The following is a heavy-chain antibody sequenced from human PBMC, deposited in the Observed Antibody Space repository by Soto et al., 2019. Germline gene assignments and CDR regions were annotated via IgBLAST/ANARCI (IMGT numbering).Heavy chain of an antibody. CDR1: GFTFSSYA. CDR2: ISGSGGST. Sequence: GGSLRLSCAASGFTFSSYAMSWVRQAPGKGLEWVSAISGSGGSTYYADSVKGRFTISRDNSKNTLYLQMNSLRAEDTAVYYCAKEGQSSGLVTAYIGAFDIWGQGAMVTVSS. CDR3: AKEGQSSGLVTAYIGAFDI. J-gene: IGHJ3*02. V-gene: IGHV3-23*01. D-gene: IGHD2-21*02.